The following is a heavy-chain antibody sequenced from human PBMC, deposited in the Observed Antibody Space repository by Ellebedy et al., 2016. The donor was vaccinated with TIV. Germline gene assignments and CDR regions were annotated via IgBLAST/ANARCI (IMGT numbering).Heavy chain of an antibody. CDR2: ISGRGDTI. CDR3: TRLESHAVSH. J-gene: IGHJ4*02. D-gene: IGHD2-8*01. V-gene: IGHV3-11*01. CDR1: GFTFSDFY. Sequence: GESLKISCAASGFTFSDFYMSWIRQAPGKGIEWASYISGRGDTIYYPDSMKGRFTISRDNAKNSLYLQMNSLRAEDTAIYYCTRLESHAVSHWGQGTLVTVSS.